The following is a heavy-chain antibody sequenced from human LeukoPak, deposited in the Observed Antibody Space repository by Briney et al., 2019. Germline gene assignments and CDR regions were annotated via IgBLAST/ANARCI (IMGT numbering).Heavy chain of an antibody. D-gene: IGHD6-19*01. V-gene: IGHV3-23*01. Sequence: GGSLRLSCAASGFTFSSYAMSWVRQAPGKGLEWVSAISGSGGSTYYADSVKGRFTISRDNSKNTLYLQMNSLRAEDTAVSYCAKVIFIAVAGTDPDAFDIWGQGTMVTVSS. CDR1: GFTFSSYA. CDR2: ISGSGGST. J-gene: IGHJ3*02. CDR3: AKVIFIAVAGTDPDAFDI.